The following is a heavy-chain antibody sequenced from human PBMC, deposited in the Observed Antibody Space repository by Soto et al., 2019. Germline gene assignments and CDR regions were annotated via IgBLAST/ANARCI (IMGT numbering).Heavy chain of an antibody. D-gene: IGHD6-13*01. J-gene: IGHJ5*02. CDR1: GYIFPSYW. Sequence: PGESLKISCKGSGYIFPSYWISCVRQMPGKGLEWMGMIDPSDSYTNYSPSFQGHVTISADKSISTAYLQWSSLKASDTAMYFCARHGDSSLKNWFDPWGQGTLVTVSS. CDR3: ARHGDSSLKNWFDP. V-gene: IGHV5-10-1*01. CDR2: IDPSDSYT.